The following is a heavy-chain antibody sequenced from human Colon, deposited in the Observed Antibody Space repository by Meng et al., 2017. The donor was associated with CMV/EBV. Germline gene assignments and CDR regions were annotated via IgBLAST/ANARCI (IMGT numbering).Heavy chain of an antibody. D-gene: IGHD3-22*01. J-gene: IGHJ4*02. CDR1: GGTFSSYA. CDR2: IIPIFGTA. Sequence: CKASGGTFSSYAISWVRQAPGQGLEWMGGIIPIFGTANYAQKFQGRVTITTDESTSTAYMELSSLRSEDTAVYYCAREIRSSGYYSVYWGQGTLVPSPQ. CDR3: AREIRSSGYYSVY. V-gene: IGHV1-69*05.